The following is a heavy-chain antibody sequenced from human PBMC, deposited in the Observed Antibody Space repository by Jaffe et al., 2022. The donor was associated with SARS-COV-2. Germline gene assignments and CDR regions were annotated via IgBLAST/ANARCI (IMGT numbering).Heavy chain of an antibody. CDR2: IDKNGIEK. CDR1: GFIFRNYW. CDR3: GLSLRRHAGGLDV. D-gene: IGHD6-6*01. Sequence: EVHLAESGGGLVQPGGSLRLSCATSGFIFRNYWMNWVRLAPGKGLEWVANIDKNGIEKNYVDSVKGRFTVSRDNAKNSLFLQMNSLRAEDTATYYCGLSLRRHAGGLDVWGQGTTVTVSS. V-gene: IGHV3-7*03. J-gene: IGHJ6*02.